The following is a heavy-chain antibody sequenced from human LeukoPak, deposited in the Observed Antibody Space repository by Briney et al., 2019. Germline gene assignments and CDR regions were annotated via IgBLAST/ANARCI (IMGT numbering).Heavy chain of an antibody. J-gene: IGHJ4*02. V-gene: IGHV1-2*02. D-gene: IGHD3-10*01. Sequence: ASVKVSCKAPGYTFTGYYMHWARKTPGQGLEWMGWINPNTGDTNYGRKLQGRVTMTRDTSINTAYMELRSLRSDDTAVYYCARSRRVGNGEYPDYWGQGTLVTVSS. CDR3: ARSRRVGNGEYPDY. CDR1: GYTFTGYY. CDR2: INPNTGDT.